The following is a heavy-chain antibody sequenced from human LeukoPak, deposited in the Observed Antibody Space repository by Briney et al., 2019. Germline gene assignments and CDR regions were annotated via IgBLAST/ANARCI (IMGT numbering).Heavy chain of an antibody. V-gene: IGHV4-39*01. D-gene: IGHD4-17*01. CDR3: ARSDYGDYVKWYFDL. Sequence: SETLSLTCTVSGGSISSSSYYWGWIRQPPGKGLEWIGSIYYSGSTYYNPSLKSRVTISVDTSKNQFSLKLSSVTAADTAVYYCARSDYGDYVKWYFDLWGRGTLVTVSS. J-gene: IGHJ2*01. CDR2: IYYSGST. CDR1: GGSISSSSYY.